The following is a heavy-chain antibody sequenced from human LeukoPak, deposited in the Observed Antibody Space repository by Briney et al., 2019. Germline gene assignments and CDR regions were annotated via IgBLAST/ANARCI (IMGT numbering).Heavy chain of an antibody. CDR1: GGSISSGSYY. CDR2: VYTSGST. J-gene: IGHJ3*02. CDR3: ARDRIAAAHDAFDI. D-gene: IGHD6-13*01. V-gene: IGHV4-61*02. Sequence: SQTLSLTCTVSGGSISSGSYYWSWIRQPAGRGLEWIGRVYTSGSTNYNPSLKSRVTISVDTSKNQFSLKLISVTAADTAVYYCARDRIAAAHDAFDIWGQGTMVTVSS.